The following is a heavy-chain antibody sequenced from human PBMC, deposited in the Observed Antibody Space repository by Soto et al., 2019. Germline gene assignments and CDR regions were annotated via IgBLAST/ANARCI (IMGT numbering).Heavy chain of an antibody. CDR1: GGSISSYY. D-gene: IGHD4-17*01. J-gene: IGHJ4*02. CDR2: IYYSGST. Sequence: SETPSLTCTVSGGSISSYYWSWIRQPPGKGLEWIGYIYYSGSTNYNPSLKSRVTISVDTSKNQFSLKLSSVTAADTAVYYCARHQDYGDFLPWGQGTLVTVSS. V-gene: IGHV4-59*08. CDR3: ARHQDYGDFLP.